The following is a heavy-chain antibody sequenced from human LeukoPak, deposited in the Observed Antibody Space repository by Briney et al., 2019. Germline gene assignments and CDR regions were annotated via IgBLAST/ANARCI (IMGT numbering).Heavy chain of an antibody. V-gene: IGHV4-39*01. Sequence: SETLSLTCTLSGGSISSNNYYWGWIRPPPGKGLEWIGSIYYSGSTYNTPSLKSRVTISVDTTKNQFSLKLSSVTAADTAVYYCASSPSGYWWNFDCWGQGTLVTVSS. CDR3: ASSPSGYWWNFDC. J-gene: IGHJ4*02. CDR2: IYYSGST. D-gene: IGHD3-22*01. CDR1: GGSISSNNYY.